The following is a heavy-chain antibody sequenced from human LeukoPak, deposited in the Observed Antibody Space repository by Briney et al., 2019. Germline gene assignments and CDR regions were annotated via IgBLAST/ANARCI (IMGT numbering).Heavy chain of an antibody. CDR1: GFTFSSYA. CDR3: AKDLYGSGSSFDY. J-gene: IGHJ4*02. V-gene: IGHV3-9*01. CDR2: ISWNSGSI. Sequence: GGSLRLSCAASGFTFSSYAMHWVRQAPGKGLEWVSGISWNSGSIGYADSVKGRFTISRDNAKNSLYLQMNSLRAEDTALYYCAKDLYGSGSSFDYWGQGTLVTVSS. D-gene: IGHD3-10*01.